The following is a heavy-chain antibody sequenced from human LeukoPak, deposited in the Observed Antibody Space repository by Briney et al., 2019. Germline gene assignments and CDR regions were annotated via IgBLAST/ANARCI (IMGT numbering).Heavy chain of an antibody. CDR3: ARLNPRAVEAPYFDY. V-gene: IGHV4-59*08. D-gene: IGHD2-15*01. CDR2: IYYSGST. CDR1: GGSISSYY. J-gene: IGHJ4*02. Sequence: SETLSLTCTVSGGSISSYYWSWIRQPPGKGLEWIGYIYYSGSTNYNPSLKSRVTISVDTSKNQFSLKLSSVTAADTAVYYCARLNPRAVEAPYFDYWGQGTLVTVSS.